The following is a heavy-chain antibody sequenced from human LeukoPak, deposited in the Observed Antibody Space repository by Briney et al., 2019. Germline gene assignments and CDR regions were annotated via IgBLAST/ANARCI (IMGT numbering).Heavy chain of an antibody. V-gene: IGHV3-30-3*01. CDR1: GFTFRSYA. CDR2: ISYDGSQK. CDR3: ARERNYYDTSVRYYSNTDLQY. D-gene: IGHD3-22*01. Sequence: PGGSLRLSCGTSGFTFRSYAMHWVRQAPGKGLEWVALISYDGSQKYYGDSVKGRFTISRDNSKETLYLQMNSLRAEDTAVYYCARERNYYDTSVRYYSNTDLQYWGQGTLVTVSS. J-gene: IGHJ4*02.